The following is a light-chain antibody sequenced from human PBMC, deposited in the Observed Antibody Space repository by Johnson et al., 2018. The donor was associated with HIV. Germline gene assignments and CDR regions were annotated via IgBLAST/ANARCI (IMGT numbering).Light chain of an antibody. V-gene: IGLV1-51*02. Sequence: QSVLTQPPSVSAAPGQRVNISCSGNISNIESYFVSWYQQLPGAAPTLLIYEDNRRPSGIPDRFSGSKSGTSATLGITGLQTGDEADYYCGTGDSSLRTAFFGTGTKVTVL. CDR3: GTGDSSLRTAF. J-gene: IGLJ1*01. CDR2: EDN. CDR1: ISNIESYF.